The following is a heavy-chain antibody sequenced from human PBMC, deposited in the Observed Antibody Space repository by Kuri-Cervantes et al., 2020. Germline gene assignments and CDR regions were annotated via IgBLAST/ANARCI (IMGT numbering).Heavy chain of an antibody. CDR3: ATGSYYDSSGGDY. Sequence: GESLKISCVASGFILSEHDMDWVRQVPGKGLEWIGRIKSKSDGGTTDYATPVKGRFTISRDDPKNTLYLQMNSLKTEDTAVYYCATGSYYDSSGGDYWGQGTLVTVSS. V-gene: IGHV3-15*01. J-gene: IGHJ4*02. CDR2: IKSKSDGGTT. CDR1: GFILSEHD. D-gene: IGHD3-22*01.